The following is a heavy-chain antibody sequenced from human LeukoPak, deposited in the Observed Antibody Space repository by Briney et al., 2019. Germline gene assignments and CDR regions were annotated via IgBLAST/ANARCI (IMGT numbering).Heavy chain of an antibody. Sequence: ASVKVSCKASGYTFTDYYMHWVRQATGQGLEWMGWMNPNSGNTGYAQKFQGRVTITRDTSASTAYMELSSLRSEDTAVYYCARSYYDSSGLFDYWGQGTLVTVSS. CDR3: ARSYYDSSGLFDY. J-gene: IGHJ4*02. CDR1: GYTFTDYY. D-gene: IGHD3-22*01. CDR2: MNPNSGNT. V-gene: IGHV1-8*03.